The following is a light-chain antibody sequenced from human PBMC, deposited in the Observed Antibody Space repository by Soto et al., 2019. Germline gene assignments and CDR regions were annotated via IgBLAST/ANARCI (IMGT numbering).Light chain of an antibody. V-gene: IGKV3-15*01. Sequence: EIVMTQSPATLSVSPGERATLSCRASQSVSSNLAWYQQTPGQAPRLLIYGASTRATGIPARFSGSGSGTEFTLTISSLQSEDFATYYCQQYNTYSRTFGQGTKVDIK. CDR2: GAS. CDR3: QQYNTYSRT. J-gene: IGKJ1*01. CDR1: QSVSSN.